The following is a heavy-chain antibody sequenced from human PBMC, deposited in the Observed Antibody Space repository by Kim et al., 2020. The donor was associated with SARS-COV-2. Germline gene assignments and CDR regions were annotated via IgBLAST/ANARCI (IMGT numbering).Heavy chain of an antibody. J-gene: IGHJ4*02. CDR2: SYGGSNK. D-gene: IGHD3-9*01. V-gene: IGHV3-30*01. Sequence: SYGGSNKSYADSVKGRFTISRDNSKNTLYLQKNSLRAEDTDVYYCARDRYWGQGTLVTVSS. CDR3: ARDRY.